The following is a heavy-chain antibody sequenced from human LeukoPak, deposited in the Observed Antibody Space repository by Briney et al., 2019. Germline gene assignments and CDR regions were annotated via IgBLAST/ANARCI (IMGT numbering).Heavy chain of an antibody. D-gene: IGHD1-1*01. V-gene: IGHV3-13*01. CDR1: GFTFSSFD. CDR2: IGTASDT. Sequence: GGSLRLSCAASGFTFSSFDMHWVRQPTGPGLEWVSTIGTASDTYYPGSAAGRFTLSRDNAKNSLYLQMNSLTAGDTAVYYCARGPPRGKYYYMDVGGKGTTVTVSS. CDR3: ARGPPRGKYYYMDV. J-gene: IGHJ6*03.